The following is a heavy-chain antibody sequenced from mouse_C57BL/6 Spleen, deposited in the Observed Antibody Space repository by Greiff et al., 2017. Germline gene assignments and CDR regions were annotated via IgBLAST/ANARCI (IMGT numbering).Heavy chain of an antibody. V-gene: IGHV5-9-1*02. Sequence: EVKLVESGEGLVKPGGSLKLSCAASGFTFSSYAMSWVRQTPEKRLEWVAYISSGGDYIYYADTVKGRFTISRDNARNTLYLQMSSLKSEDTAMYYWTRGGAQAPYYFDYWGQGTTLTVSS. D-gene: IGHD3-2*02. J-gene: IGHJ2*01. CDR3: TRGGAQAPYYFDY. CDR2: ISSGGDYI. CDR1: GFTFSSYA.